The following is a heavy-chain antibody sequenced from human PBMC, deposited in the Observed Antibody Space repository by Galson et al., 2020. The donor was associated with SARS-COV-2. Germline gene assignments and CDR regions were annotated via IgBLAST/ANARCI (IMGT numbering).Heavy chain of an antibody. CDR2: MNGGGGKT. D-gene: IGHD3-22*01. CDR1: GFTFNDYA. Sequence: GSLRLSCAASGFTFNDYAMTWVRQTPGKGLEWVSTMNGGGGKTFYADSVKGRVTVYRDNFKSTLYLQISNLRAEDTAIYYCAKDSHPYYYDSSGYNPNYFDSWGQGTLVTVSS. V-gene: IGHV3-23*01. J-gene: IGHJ4*02. CDR3: AKDSHPYYYDSSGYNPNYFDS.